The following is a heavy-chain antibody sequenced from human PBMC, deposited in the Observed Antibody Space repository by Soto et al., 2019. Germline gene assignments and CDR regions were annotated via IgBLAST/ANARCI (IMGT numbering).Heavy chain of an antibody. J-gene: IGHJ3*01. V-gene: IGHV3-53*01. CDR1: GFTVSRKF. CDR2: IYSGGST. CDR3: ASRILISDAFDV. D-gene: IGHD3-3*02. Sequence: SLRLSCAASGFTVSRKFMSWIRRAPGKGLEWVSVIYSGGSTYYAGAVKGRFTISRDNSENTLYLQMNSLRAEDTAVYYCASRILISDAFDVWGQGTMVTVSS.